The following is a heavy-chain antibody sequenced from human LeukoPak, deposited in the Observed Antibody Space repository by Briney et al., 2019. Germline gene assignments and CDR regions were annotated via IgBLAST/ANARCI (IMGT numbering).Heavy chain of an antibody. J-gene: IGHJ5*02. V-gene: IGHV1-46*01. CDR3: ARDFRAYCNGDCRSPLDL. Sequence: GASVKVSCKASGYTFTSYYMHWVRQAPGQGLEWMGIINPSGGSTSYAQKFQGRVTMTRDMSTNTAYMELRSLRSDDTALYFCARDFRAYCNGDCRSPLDLWGQGTLVTVSS. CDR2: INPSGGST. CDR1: GYTFTSYY. D-gene: IGHD2-21*02.